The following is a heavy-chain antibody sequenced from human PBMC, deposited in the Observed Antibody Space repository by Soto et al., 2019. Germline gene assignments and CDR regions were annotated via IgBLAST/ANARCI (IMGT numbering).Heavy chain of an antibody. V-gene: IGHV3-48*02. CDR2: ISSWSTTI. Sequence: GGSLRLSCAATGFKFSRYSMNWVRQAPGKGLEWVSYISSWSTTIYYADSGKGRFTISRDNAKNSVYLQMNSLRDEDTAVYYCARETEEGYDFWSGYPATWGQGTLVTVSS. CDR3: ARETEEGYDFWSGYPAT. J-gene: IGHJ5*02. D-gene: IGHD3-3*01. CDR1: GFKFSRYS.